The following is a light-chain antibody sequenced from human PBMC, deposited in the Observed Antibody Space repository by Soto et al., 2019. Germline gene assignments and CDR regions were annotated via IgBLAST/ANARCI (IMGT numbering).Light chain of an antibody. CDR1: TSNIGTNP. J-gene: IGLJ2*01. CDR3: AVWDGSLNVVV. CDR2: TNT. Sequence: QSALTQPPSASGTPGQRVTISCSGSTSNIGTNPVNWYQHLPGTAPKLLIYTNTQRPSGVPDRFSGSKSGTSASLAVSGLQSEDEVDYYRAVWDGSLNVVVFGGGTKLNVL. V-gene: IGLV1-44*01.